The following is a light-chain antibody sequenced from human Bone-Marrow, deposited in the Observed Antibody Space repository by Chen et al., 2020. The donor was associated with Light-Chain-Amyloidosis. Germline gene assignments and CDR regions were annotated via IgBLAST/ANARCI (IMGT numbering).Light chain of an antibody. Sequence: SYVLTQSPSVSVGPGQTARITCGGNNIGIKSVHWYQQKPGQAPVLVVFDDYDRPSGIPERFSGSNSGNTATLTISRVEAGDEADYYCQVWDSSSDHVVFVGGTKLTVL. CDR1: NIGIKS. J-gene: IGLJ3*02. V-gene: IGLV3-21*02. CDR3: QVWDSSSDHVV. CDR2: DDY.